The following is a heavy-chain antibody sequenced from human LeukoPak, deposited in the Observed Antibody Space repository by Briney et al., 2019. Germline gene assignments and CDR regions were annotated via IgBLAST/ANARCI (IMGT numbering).Heavy chain of an antibody. CDR2: INDSGSI. CDR1: GGSFSGYY. Sequence: SETLSLTCAVYGGSFSGYYWTWIRQPPGKGREWIGEINDSGSINYNTTLKSRVTISVDTSKNQFSLKLTSVTAADTAVYYCARGRRWWGQGTLVTVSS. CDR3: ARGRRW. V-gene: IGHV4-34*01. D-gene: IGHD5-24*01. J-gene: IGHJ4*02.